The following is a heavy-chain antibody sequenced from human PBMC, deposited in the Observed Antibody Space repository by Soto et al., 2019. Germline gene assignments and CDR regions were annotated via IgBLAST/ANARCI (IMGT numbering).Heavy chain of an antibody. V-gene: IGHV4-59*08. D-gene: IGHD6-6*01. Sequence: QVQLQESGPGLVKPSETLSLTCTVSGGSISSYYWSWIRQPPGKGLEWIGYIYYSGSTNYNPSLKSRVTISVDTSKNQFSLKLSSVTAADTAVYYCARQTYSSSLYYYYMDVWGKGTTVTVSS. J-gene: IGHJ6*03. CDR2: IYYSGST. CDR1: GGSISSYY. CDR3: ARQTYSSSLYYYYMDV.